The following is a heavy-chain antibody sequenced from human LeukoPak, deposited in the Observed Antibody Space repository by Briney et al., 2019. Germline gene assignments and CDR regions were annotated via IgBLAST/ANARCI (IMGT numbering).Heavy chain of an antibody. V-gene: IGHV1-69*13. CDR3: ARVHRAIADRRIMDY. Sequence: SVKVSCKASGYTFTGYYMHWVRQAPGQGLEWMGGIIPIFGTANYAQKFQGRVTITADESTSTAYMELSSLRSDDTAVYYCARVHRAIADRRIMDYWGQGTLVTVSS. J-gene: IGHJ4*02. CDR1: GYTFTGYY. D-gene: IGHD6-13*01. CDR2: IIPIFGTA.